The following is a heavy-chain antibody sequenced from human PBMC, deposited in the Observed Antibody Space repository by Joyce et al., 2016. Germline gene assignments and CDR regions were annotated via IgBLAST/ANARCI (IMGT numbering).Heavy chain of an antibody. CDR2: IDDRDSYT. D-gene: IGHD3-10*02. J-gene: IGHJ5*02. Sequence: EVQLVQSGAEVKQPGESLRISCKGSGYSFTSHWISWVRQMPGKGLEWKGRIDDRDSYTDYSPSFEGHVTISVDKTISAAYLQGSSLRASDTAIYYCARHVTDWFDPWGQGTLVTVSS. CDR3: ARHVTDWFDP. CDR1: GYSFTSHW. V-gene: IGHV5-10-1*03.